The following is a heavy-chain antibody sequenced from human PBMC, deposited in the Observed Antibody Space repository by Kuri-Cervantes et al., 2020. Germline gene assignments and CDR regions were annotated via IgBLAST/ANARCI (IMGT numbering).Heavy chain of an antibody. J-gene: IGHJ4*02. CDR2: ISSISSYI. CDR1: GFTFSSYT. D-gene: IGHD1-26*01. CDR3: AWSGSWGY. V-gene: IGHV3-21*01. Sequence: LSLTCAASGFTFSSYTMNWVRQAPGKGLEWVSSISSISSYIYYADSVKGRFTISRDNSKNTLYLQMNSLRAEDTAVYYCAWSGSWGYWGQGTLVTVSS.